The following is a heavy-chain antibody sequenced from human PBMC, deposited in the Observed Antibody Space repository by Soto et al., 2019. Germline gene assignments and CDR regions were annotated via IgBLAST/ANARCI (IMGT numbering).Heavy chain of an antibody. Sequence: ASVKVSCKAAGYSFTGYYMHGVRQAPGQGLEWMGWINPNSGGTNYAQKFQGWVTMTRDTSISTAYMELSRLRSDDTAVYYCARGVSYYDFWSGYRQYGMDVWGQRTTVAVCS. CDR1: GYSFTGYY. CDR3: ARGVSYYDFWSGYRQYGMDV. V-gene: IGHV1-2*04. CDR2: INPNSGGT. D-gene: IGHD3-3*01. J-gene: IGHJ6*02.